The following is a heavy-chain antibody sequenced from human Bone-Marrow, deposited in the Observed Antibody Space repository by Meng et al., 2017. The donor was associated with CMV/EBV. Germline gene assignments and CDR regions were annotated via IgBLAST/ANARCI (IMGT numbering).Heavy chain of an antibody. Sequence: SETLSLTCTVSGGSISSYYWSWIRQPPGKGLEWIGYIYYSGSTNYNPSLKSRVTISVDTSKNQFSLKLSSVTAADTAVYYCARATRDYYYDSSGYYYFDYWGQGTLVTGSS. D-gene: IGHD3-22*01. CDR3: ARATRDYYYDSSGYYYFDY. CDR1: GGSISSYY. V-gene: IGHV4-59*01. CDR2: IYYSGST. J-gene: IGHJ4*02.